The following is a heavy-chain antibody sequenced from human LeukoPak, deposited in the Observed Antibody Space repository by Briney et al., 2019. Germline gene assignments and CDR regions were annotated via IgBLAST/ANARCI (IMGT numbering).Heavy chain of an antibody. CDR2: IFWDDDK. CDR3: AHRFPTVTALDAFDI. J-gene: IGHJ3*02. CDR1: GFALSTSGVG. V-gene: IGHV2-5*02. D-gene: IGHD4-17*01. Sequence: SGPTLVNPRPTLTLTCTLSGFALSTSGVGVGCIRQPPGKALEWLALIFWDDDKRYSPSLTSRLTITKGTSKNQVVLKMTNMDPVDTATYYCAHRFPTVTALDAFDIWGQGTMVTVSS.